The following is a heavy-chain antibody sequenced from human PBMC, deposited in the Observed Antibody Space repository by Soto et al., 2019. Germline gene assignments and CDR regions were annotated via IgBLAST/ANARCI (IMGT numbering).Heavy chain of an antibody. D-gene: IGHD3-10*01. J-gene: IGHJ4*02. CDR3: VYGSGSYRLSYYFDY. CDR1: GGTFSSST. CDR2: IIPILGIA. Sequence: SVKVSCKASGGTFSSSTISWVRQAPGQGLEWMGRIIPILGIANYAQKFQGRVTITADKSTSTAYMELSSLRSEDTAVYYCVYGSGSYRLSYYFDYWGQGTLVTVSS. V-gene: IGHV1-69*02.